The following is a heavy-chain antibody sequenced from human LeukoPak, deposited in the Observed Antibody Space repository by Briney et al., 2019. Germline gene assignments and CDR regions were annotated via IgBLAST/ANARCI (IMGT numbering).Heavy chain of an antibody. CDR2: IYHSGST. CDR3: ARAIEVGAMTPFDY. Sequence: GSLRLSCAASGFTFSSYSMNWVRQAPGKGLEWIGSIYHSGSTYYNPSLKSRVTISVDTSKNQFSLKLSSVTAADTAVYYCARAIEVGAMTPFDYWGQGTLVTVSS. J-gene: IGHJ4*02. D-gene: IGHD1-26*01. CDR1: GFTFSSYS. V-gene: IGHV4-38-2*01.